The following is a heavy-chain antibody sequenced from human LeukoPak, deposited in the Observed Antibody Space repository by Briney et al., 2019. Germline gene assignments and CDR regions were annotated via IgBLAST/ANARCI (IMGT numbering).Heavy chain of an antibody. J-gene: IGHJ4*02. V-gene: IGHV3-23*01. CDR2: ISGSGGST. D-gene: IGHD6-13*01. CDR3: AKDPRAAGGTEYVY. CDR1: GFTFSSYA. Sequence: PGGSLRLSCAASGFTFSSYAMSWVRQAPGKGLEWVSAISGSGGSTYYADSVKGRFTISRDNSKNTLYLQMNSLRAEDTAVDYCAKDPRAAGGTEYVYWGQGTLVTVAS.